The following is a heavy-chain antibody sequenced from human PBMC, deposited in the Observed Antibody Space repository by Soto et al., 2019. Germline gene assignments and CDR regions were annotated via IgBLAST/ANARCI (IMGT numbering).Heavy chain of an antibody. D-gene: IGHD2-15*01. CDR1: GFTFSSYA. Sequence: GSLRLSCAASGFTFSSYAMHWVRQAPGKGLEWVAVKSYDGSNKYYADSVKGRFTISRDNSKNTLYLQMNSLRAEDTAVYYCARDQGGRRYYYYYGMDVWGQGTTVTVSS. J-gene: IGHJ6*02. CDR2: KSYDGSNK. CDR3: ARDQGGRRYYYYYGMDV. V-gene: IGHV3-30-3*01.